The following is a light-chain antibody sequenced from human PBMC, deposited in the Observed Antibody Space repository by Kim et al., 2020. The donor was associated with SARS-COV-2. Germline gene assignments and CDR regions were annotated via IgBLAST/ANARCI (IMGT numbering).Light chain of an antibody. Sequence: SASVGDRVTITCRASQTIRNNLNWYQQKPGKAPKFLIYAASTLQSGVPSRFSGSGSETDFTLTITSLQPEDFATYYCQQSYSNTYTFGQGTKLEI. CDR3: QQSYSNTYT. V-gene: IGKV1-39*01. CDR1: QTIRNN. CDR2: AAS. J-gene: IGKJ2*01.